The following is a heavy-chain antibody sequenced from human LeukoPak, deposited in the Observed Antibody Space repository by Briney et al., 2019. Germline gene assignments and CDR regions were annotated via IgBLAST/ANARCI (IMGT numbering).Heavy chain of an antibody. CDR2: ISPSGGST. CDR1: GYTFTSYY. CDR3: ARDGLVAAAGGFDY. D-gene: IGHD6-13*01. V-gene: IGHV1-46*01. J-gene: IGHJ4*02. Sequence: ASVKVSCKASGYTFTSYYMHWVRQAPGQGLEWMGMISPSGGSTSYAQKFQGRVTMTRDMSTSTVYMELSSLRSEDTAVYYCARDGLVAAAGGFDYWGQGTLVTVSS.